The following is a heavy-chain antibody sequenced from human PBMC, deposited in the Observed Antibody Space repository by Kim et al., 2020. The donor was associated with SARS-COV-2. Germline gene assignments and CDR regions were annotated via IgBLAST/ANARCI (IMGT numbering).Heavy chain of an antibody. CDR1: GFTVSSNY. CDR3: ARVPYYYGSGSYGFDP. V-gene: IGHV3-53*01. J-gene: IGHJ5*02. D-gene: IGHD3-10*01. Sequence: GGSLRLSCAASGFTVSSNYMSWVRQAPGKGLEWVSVIYSGGSTYYADSVKGRFTISRDNSKNTLYLQMNSLRAEDTAVYYCARVPYYYGSGSYGFDPWGQGNLGTVAS. CDR2: IYSGGST.